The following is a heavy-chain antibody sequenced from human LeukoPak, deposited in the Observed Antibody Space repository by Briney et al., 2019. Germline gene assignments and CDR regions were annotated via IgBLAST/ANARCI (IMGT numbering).Heavy chain of an antibody. V-gene: IGHV1-18*01. J-gene: IGHJ6*04. CDR2: ISAYNGNT. CDR3: ARLLGYCSSTSCLYYYGMDV. CDR1: GYTFTSYG. Sequence: ASVKVSCKASGYTFTSYGISWVRQAPGQGLEWMGWISAYNGNTNYAQKLQGRVTMTTDTSTSTAYMELRSLRSGDTAVYYCARLLGYCSSTSCLYYYGMDVWGKGTTVTVSS. D-gene: IGHD2-2*01.